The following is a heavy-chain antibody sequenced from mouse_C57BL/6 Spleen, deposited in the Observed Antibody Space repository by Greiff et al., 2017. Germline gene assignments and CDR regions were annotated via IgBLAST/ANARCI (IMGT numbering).Heavy chain of an antibody. CDR2: IYPRSGNT. Sequence: VQLQQPGAELVKPGASVKLSCKASGYTFTSYGISWVKQRTGQGLEWIGEIYPRSGNTYYNEKFKGKATLTADKSSSTAYMELRSLTSEDSAVYFCAREATTVVAPYYFDYWGQGTTLTVSS. D-gene: IGHD1-1*01. V-gene: IGHV1-81*01. CDR3: AREATTVVAPYYFDY. J-gene: IGHJ2*01. CDR1: GYTFTSYG.